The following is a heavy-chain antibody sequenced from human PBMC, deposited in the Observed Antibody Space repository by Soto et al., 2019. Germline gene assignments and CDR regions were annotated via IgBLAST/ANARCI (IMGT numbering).Heavy chain of an antibody. CDR3: ANQMSTSTRIAY. CDR2: ISGSGGST. Sequence: EVPLLESGGGLVQPGGSLRLSCAASGVTFSSYAMSWVRQAPGKGLEWVSLISGSGGSTYYADSVKGRFTISRDNSKNTLYLQMNSLRAEDTAVYYCANQMSTSTRIAYWGQGTLVTVSS. V-gene: IGHV3-23*01. J-gene: IGHJ4*02. D-gene: IGHD2-2*01. CDR1: GVTFSSYA.